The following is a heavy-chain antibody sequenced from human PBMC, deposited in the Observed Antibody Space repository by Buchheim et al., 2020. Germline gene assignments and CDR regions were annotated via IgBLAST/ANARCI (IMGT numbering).Heavy chain of an antibody. CDR1: GFTFSSYT. D-gene: IGHD6-13*01. J-gene: IGHJ5*02. V-gene: IGHV3-21*01. CDR2: IRSSSDYI. Sequence: EVQLVESGGGLVKPGGSLRLSCAASGFTFSSYTMNWVRQAPGKGLEWVSSIRSSSDYIYYADSVKGRFTISRDNAKNSLYLQMNSLRAEGTALYYCARESSYSSTWFVGSGNWFDPWGKGTL. CDR3: ARESSYSSTWFVGSGNWFDP.